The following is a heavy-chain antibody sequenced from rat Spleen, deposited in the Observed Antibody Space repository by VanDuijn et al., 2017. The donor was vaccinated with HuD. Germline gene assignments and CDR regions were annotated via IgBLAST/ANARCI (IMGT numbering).Heavy chain of an antibody. J-gene: IGHJ1*01. D-gene: IGHD1-1*01. Sequence: EVQLVESGGGLVQPGRSLKLSCAASGFTYSNYVMAWFRQAPTKGLEWVASISTGGGKTYYRDSVRGRFTISRDNAKSTLYLQMDSLRSEDTATYYCARYYYGYWYFDFWGPGTMVTVSS. CDR3: ARYYYGYWYFDF. CDR1: GFTYSNYV. V-gene: IGHV5-25*01. CDR2: ISTGGGKT.